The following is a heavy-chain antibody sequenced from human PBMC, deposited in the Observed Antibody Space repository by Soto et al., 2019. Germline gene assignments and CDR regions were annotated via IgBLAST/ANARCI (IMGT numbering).Heavy chain of an antibody. CDR3: ARDGGDDYGVKFDY. D-gene: IGHD4-17*01. CDR1: GFTVSSNY. J-gene: IGHJ4*02. Sequence: EVQLVESGGGLVQRGGSLRLSCADSGFTVSSNYMSWVRQAPGKGLEWVSVIYAGGRTYYADSVKGRFTISRDNSKHTLYLQMNSLRAEDTAVYYCARDGGDDYGVKFDYWGQGTLVTVSS. V-gene: IGHV3-66*01. CDR2: IYAGGRT.